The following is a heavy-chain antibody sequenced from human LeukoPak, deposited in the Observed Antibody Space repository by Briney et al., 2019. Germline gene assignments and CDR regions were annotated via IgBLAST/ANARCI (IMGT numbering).Heavy chain of an antibody. CDR2: ISSSSSYI. J-gene: IGHJ6*04. Sequence: GGPLRFSCPASGLTFSSYSLNWVRRPPGKGREWVSSISSSSSYIYYADSVKGRFTISRDNAKNSLYLQMNSLRAEDAAVYYCAREPRYYYGMDVWGKGTTVTVSS. V-gene: IGHV3-21*01. CDR1: GLTFSSYS. CDR3: AREPRYYYGMDV.